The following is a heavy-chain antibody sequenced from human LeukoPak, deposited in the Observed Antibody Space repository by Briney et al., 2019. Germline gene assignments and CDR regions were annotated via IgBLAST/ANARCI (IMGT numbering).Heavy chain of an antibody. V-gene: IGHV4-39*01. CDR3: AIVDTAMVSSFDY. CDR2: IYYSGST. J-gene: IGHJ4*02. CDR1: GGSISSSSFY. D-gene: IGHD5-18*01. Sequence: SETLSLTCTVSGGSISSSSFYWGWIRQPPGKGLEWIGSIYYSGSTYYNPSLKSRVTISVDTSKNQFSLKLSSVTAADTAVYYCAIVDTAMVSSFDYWGQGTLVTVSS.